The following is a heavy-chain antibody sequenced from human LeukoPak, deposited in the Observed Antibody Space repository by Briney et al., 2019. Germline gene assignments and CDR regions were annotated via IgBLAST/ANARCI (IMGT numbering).Heavy chain of an antibody. CDR2: IIPIFGTA. V-gene: IGHV1-69*13. D-gene: IGHD6-6*01. Sequence: ASVKVSCKASGGTFSSYAISWVRQAPGQGLEWMGGIIPIFGTANYAQKFQGRVTITADESTSTAYMELRSLRSDDTAVYYCAREGGGRAARPLYYFDYWGQGTLVTVSS. CDR3: AREGGGRAARPLYYFDY. J-gene: IGHJ4*02. CDR1: GGTFSSYA.